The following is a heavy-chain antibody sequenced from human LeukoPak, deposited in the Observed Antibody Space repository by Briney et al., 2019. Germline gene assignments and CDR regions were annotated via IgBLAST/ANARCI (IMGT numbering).Heavy chain of an antibody. J-gene: IGHJ5*02. D-gene: IGHD1-1*01. CDR3: ARATRTCSNDSAKNETGWFDP. CDR1: GFTFSTYD. V-gene: IGHV3-23*01. Sequence: GGSLRLSCAASGFTFSTYDMGWVRQAPGKGLEWVSYICGSGGSTYYADPEKRGITISRDTTKNTLFLQMNSPSAENTALYYAARATRTCSNDSAKNETGWFDPWGQGTLVTVSS. CDR2: ICGSGGST.